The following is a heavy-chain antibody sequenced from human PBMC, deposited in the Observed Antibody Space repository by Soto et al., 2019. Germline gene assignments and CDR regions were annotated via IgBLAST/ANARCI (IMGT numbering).Heavy chain of an antibody. Sequence: QVQLVESGGGVVQPGRSLRLSCAASGFTFSNFGIHWVRQAPGKGLEWVAVISFDGSNKYYADSVKGRFTISRDNSKNTLYLQMNSLRAEDTAVYYCAKAGSESSYAIDYWGRGTLVTVSS. CDR3: AKAGSESSYAIDY. CDR2: ISFDGSNK. D-gene: IGHD3-10*01. CDR1: GFTFSNFG. V-gene: IGHV3-30*18. J-gene: IGHJ4*02.